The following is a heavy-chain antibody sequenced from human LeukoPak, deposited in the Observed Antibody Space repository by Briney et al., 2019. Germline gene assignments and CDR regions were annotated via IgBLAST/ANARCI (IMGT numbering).Heavy chain of an antibody. D-gene: IGHD6-13*01. CDR2: FYYSGST. V-gene: IGHV4-30-4*07. Sequence: PSETLSLTCAVSGGSISRGGYSWSWIRQPPGKGLEWIGYFYYSGSTYYNPSLKSRVTISLDTSKNQLSLKLSSVTAADTAVYYCARSPTQYSSRGLLDPWGQGTLVTVSS. CDR1: GGSISRGGYS. J-gene: IGHJ5*02. CDR3: ARSPTQYSSRGLLDP.